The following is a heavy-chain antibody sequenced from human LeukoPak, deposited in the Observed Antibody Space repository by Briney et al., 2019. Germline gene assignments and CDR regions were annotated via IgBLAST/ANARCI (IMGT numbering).Heavy chain of an antibody. CDR3: AKGYDTGSRSGYFDY. D-gene: IGHD3-10*01. J-gene: IGHJ4*02. CDR1: RFTFSSSA. V-gene: IGHV3-23*01. Sequence: GGSLRLSCAASRFTFSSSAMSWVRQAPGKGLEWVSLITGSGGSTYYADSVKGRFTISRDNSKNTLYLQMNSLRAEDTAVYYCAKGYDTGSRSGYFDYWGQGTLVTVSS. CDR2: ITGSGGST.